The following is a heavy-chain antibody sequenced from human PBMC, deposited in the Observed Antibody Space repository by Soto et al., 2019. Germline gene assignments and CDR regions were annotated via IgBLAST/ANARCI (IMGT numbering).Heavy chain of an antibody. Sequence: EVQLVESGGGLVQPGGSLRLSCAASGFTFSSYWMHWVRQAPGKGLVWVSRINSDGSSTSYADSVKGRFTISRDNAKNTLYLQMNSLRAEDTAVYYCARDHSITIFGVVTHYYYYGMDVWGQGTTVTVSS. V-gene: IGHV3-74*01. D-gene: IGHD3-3*01. CDR2: INSDGSST. CDR3: ARDHSITIFGVVTHYYYYGMDV. J-gene: IGHJ6*02. CDR1: GFTFSSYW.